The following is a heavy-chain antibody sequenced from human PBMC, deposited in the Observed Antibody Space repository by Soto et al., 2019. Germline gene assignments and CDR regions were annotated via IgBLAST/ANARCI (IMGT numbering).Heavy chain of an antibody. CDR1: GFTFNRYG. J-gene: IGHJ5*02. D-gene: IGHD1-1*01. V-gene: IGHV3-30*03. CDR3: ATGRSTRFDT. CDR2: ISFDGTAK. Sequence: GGSLRLSCVASGFTFNRYGMHGVRQAPGKGLEWVAEISFDGTAKYYAESVKGRFTVSRDNGNNTLHLEMNSLGAKDTAVYYCATGRSTRFDTWGQGPMVTVGS.